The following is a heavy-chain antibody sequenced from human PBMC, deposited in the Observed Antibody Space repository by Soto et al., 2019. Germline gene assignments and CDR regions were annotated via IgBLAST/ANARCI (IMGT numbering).Heavy chain of an antibody. CDR2: IYYSGST. CDR3: ARRPLKAGTPNWFDP. J-gene: IGHJ5*02. CDR1: GGSISSSSYY. V-gene: IGHV4-39*01. D-gene: IGHD6-13*01. Sequence: QLQLQESGPGLVKPSETLSLTCTVSGGSISSSSYYWGWIRQPPGKGLEWIGSIYYSGSTYYNPSLKSRVTISVDTSKNQFSLKLSSVTAADTAVYYCARRPLKAGTPNWFDPWGQGTLVTVSS.